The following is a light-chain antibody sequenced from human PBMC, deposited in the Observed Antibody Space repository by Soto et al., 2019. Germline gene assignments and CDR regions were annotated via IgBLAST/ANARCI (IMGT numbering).Light chain of an antibody. CDR3: KQSYSTPPT. CDR1: QSITRF. Sequence: DIQMTQSPSSLSASVGDRVTITCRASQSITRFLNWYQQKPGKAHKLLIYAAYTLQTGVQSRFSGSGSGTDFTLTISSLQPEDFATYYCKQSYSTPPTFGQGTRLEIK. CDR2: AAY. V-gene: IGKV1-39*01. J-gene: IGKJ5*01.